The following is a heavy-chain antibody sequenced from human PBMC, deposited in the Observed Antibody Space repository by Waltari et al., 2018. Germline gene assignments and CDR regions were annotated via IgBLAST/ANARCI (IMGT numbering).Heavy chain of an antibody. CDR2: ISHDGDND. CDR1: GFAFKSYA. J-gene: IGHJ1*01. D-gene: IGHD5-12*01. Sequence: EQLVQSGGGVVQTGGSLRLFGAAAGFAFKSYAFEWVRQAPGKGLDWVAVISHDGDNDQYGTSVKGRFIVSRDNSRDTVYLQMNSLTPEDTALYFCARGRAVATLWGQGTFVSVSS. V-gene: IGHV3-30*03. CDR3: ARGRAVATL.